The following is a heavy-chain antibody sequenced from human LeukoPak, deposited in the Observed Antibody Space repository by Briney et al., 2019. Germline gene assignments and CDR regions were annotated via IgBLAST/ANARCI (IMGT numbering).Heavy chain of an antibody. CDR3: AASRRTITPPWEAFDI. V-gene: IGHV1-58*02. D-gene: IGHD3-3*01. J-gene: IGHJ3*02. Sequence: ASEKVSCKASGFTFTSSAMQWVRQARGQRLEWIGWIVVGSGNTNYAQKFQERVTITRDMSTSTAYMELSSLRSEDTAVYYCAASRRTITPPWEAFDIWGQGTMVTVSS. CDR2: IVVGSGNT. CDR1: GFTFTSSA.